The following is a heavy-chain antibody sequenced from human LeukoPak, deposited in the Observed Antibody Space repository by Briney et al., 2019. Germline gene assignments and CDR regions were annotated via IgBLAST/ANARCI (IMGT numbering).Heavy chain of an antibody. CDR3: ARGSPDTAMAPPLFDY. Sequence: PGGSLRLSCAASGFTVSNNYMTWVRQAPGKGLEWVSVIYSGGSTYYADSVKGRFTISRDNSKNTLYLQMNSLRAEDTAVYYCARGSPDTAMAPPLFDYWGQGTLVTVSS. D-gene: IGHD5-18*01. V-gene: IGHV3-53*01. J-gene: IGHJ4*02. CDR1: GFTVSNNY. CDR2: IYSGGST.